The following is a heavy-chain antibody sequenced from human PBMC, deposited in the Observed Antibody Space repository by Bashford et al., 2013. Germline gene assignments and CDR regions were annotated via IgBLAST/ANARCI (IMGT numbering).Heavy chain of an antibody. Sequence: SGPTLVKPTQTLTLTCTFSGFSLSTSGVGVGWIRQPPGKALEWLALIYWNDDKRYSPSLKSRLTITKDTSKNQVVLTMTNMDPVDTATYYCARTILGTIFGVADITQETQNWFDPGAREPWSPVSS. J-gene: IGHJ5*02. CDR1: GFSLSTSGVG. CDR2: IYWNDDK. V-gene: IGHV2-5*01. CDR3: ARTILGTIFGVADITQETQNWFDP. D-gene: IGHD3-3*01.